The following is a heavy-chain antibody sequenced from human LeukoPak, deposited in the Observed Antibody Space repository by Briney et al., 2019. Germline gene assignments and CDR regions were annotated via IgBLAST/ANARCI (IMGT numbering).Heavy chain of an antibody. Sequence: PSETLSLTCAVYGGSISGYYWSWIRQPPGKGLEWIGEINHSGSTNYNPSLKSRVTISVDTSKNQFSLKLSSVTAADTAVYYCVNGDSNYDYWGQGTLVTVSS. CDR2: INHSGST. J-gene: IGHJ4*02. CDR1: GGSISGYY. D-gene: IGHD4-17*01. CDR3: VNGDSNYDY. V-gene: IGHV4-34*01.